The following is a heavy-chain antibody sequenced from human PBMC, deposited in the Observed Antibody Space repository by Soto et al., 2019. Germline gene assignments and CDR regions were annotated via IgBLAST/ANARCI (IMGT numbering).Heavy chain of an antibody. CDR3: ARDVGLQHDTGYYDFWSGKNNWFDP. Sequence: PSETLSLTCTGSGGSISGHYWSWIRQPPGKGLQYIGYISYSGSTNYNPSLKSRVTISVDTSNNQFSLRLSSVTAADTAVYYCARDVGLQHDTGYYDFWSGKNNWFDPWGQGTLVTVSS. CDR2: ISYSGST. D-gene: IGHD3-3*01. V-gene: IGHV4-59*11. CDR1: GGSISGHY. J-gene: IGHJ5*02.